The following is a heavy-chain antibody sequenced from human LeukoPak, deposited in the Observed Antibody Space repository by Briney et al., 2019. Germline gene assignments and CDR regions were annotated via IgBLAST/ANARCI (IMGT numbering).Heavy chain of an antibody. Sequence: GGSLRLSCAVSGFTFSSYAMSWVRQAPGKGLEWVSTIGNSDGTTYYADSVKGRFTISRDNSKSTLYLQMNSLRGEDTAVYYCAKDLTQWSKHYNYYMDVWGKGTTVTISS. CDR1: GFTFSSYA. V-gene: IGHV3-23*01. CDR2: IGNSDGTT. J-gene: IGHJ6*03. D-gene: IGHD6-19*01. CDR3: AKDLTQWSKHYNYYMDV.